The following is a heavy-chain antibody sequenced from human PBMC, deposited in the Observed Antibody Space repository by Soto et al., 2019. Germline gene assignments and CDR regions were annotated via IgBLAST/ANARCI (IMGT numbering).Heavy chain of an antibody. V-gene: IGHV1-69*12. Sequence: QVQLVQSGAEVKKPGSSVKVSCKASGGTFSSYAISWVRQAPGQGLEWMGGIIPIFGTANYTQKFQGRVTITADESTSTSYMELSSLRSEDTAVYYCASGLLGYCSGGSCYYYFDYWGQGTLVTVSS. CDR3: ASGLLGYCSGGSCYYYFDY. D-gene: IGHD2-15*01. CDR1: GGTFSSYA. J-gene: IGHJ4*02. CDR2: IIPIFGTA.